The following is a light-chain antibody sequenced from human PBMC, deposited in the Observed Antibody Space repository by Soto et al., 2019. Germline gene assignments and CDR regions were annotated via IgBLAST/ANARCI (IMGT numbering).Light chain of an antibody. CDR2: IHSDGNH. J-gene: IGLJ2*01. CDR1: SGHSDYA. CDR3: QTWGTGIVV. V-gene: IGLV4-69*01. Sequence: QLVLTQSPSASASLGASVKLTCTLSSGHSDYAIAWHQQQPEKGPRFLMKIHSDGNHTKGDGIPERFSGSKSGAERYLSISSLQSEDEADYYCQTWGTGIVVFGGGTKLTVL.